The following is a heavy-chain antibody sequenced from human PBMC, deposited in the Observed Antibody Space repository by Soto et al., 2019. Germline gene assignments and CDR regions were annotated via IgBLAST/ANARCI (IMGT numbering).Heavy chain of an antibody. V-gene: IGHV3-43*01. J-gene: IGHJ4*02. CDR1: GFSFDDYT. CDR2: ISWDGGST. D-gene: IGHD6-13*01. CDR3: AKDLLAAAGPLDY. Sequence: GGSLRLSCAASGFSFDDYTMHSVRQPPGKGLEWVSLISWDGGSTYYADSVKGRFTISRDNSKNSLYLQMNSLRTEDTAFYYCAKDLLAAAGPLDYWGQGTLVTVSS.